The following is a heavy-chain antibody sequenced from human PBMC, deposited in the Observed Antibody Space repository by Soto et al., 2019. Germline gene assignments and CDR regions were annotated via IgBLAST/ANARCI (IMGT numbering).Heavy chain of an antibody. CDR3: ARDIESVTAKHFFYYYAMAV. CDR2: VSANNGHT. Sequence: AAVKVSCKASGFTFSNYGLNWVRQAPGQGLEWMGWVSANNGHTNYAQNLQGRVSMTTDTSTSTAYMELRGLTFEDTAVYYCARDIESVTAKHFFYYYAMAVWGQGTTVSVSS. V-gene: IGHV1-18*01. D-gene: IGHD2-8*01. CDR1: GFTFSNYG. J-gene: IGHJ6*02.